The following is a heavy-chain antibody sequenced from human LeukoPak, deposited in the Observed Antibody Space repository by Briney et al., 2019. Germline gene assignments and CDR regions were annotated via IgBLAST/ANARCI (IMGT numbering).Heavy chain of an antibody. CDR2: INPSGGST. D-gene: IGHD6-13*01. CDR3: ARGAIAAAGTGWFDP. Sequence: ASVKVSCKASGYTFTSYYMHWVRQAPGQGLEWVGIINPSGGSTSYVQKFQGRVTVTRDVSTNTVYMELSSLRSEDTAVYYCARGAIAAAGTGWFDPWGQGTLVTASS. J-gene: IGHJ5*02. V-gene: IGHV1-46*01. CDR1: GYTFTSYY.